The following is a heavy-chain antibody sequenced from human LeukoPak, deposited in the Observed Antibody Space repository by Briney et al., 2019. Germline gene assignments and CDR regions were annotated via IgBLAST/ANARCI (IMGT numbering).Heavy chain of an antibody. CDR3: ARDLVKIAAAGKSLGY. CDR2: INPNSGGT. D-gene: IGHD6-13*01. Sequence: VASVKVSCKASGYTFTGYYMHWVRQAPGQGLEWMGWINPNSGGTNYAQKFQGRVTMTRDTSISTAYMELSRLRSDDTAVYYCARDLVKIAAAGKSLGYWGQGTLVTVSS. J-gene: IGHJ4*02. V-gene: IGHV1-2*02. CDR1: GYTFTGYY.